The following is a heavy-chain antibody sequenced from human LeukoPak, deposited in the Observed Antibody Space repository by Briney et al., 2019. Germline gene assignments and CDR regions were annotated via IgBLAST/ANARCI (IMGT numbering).Heavy chain of an antibody. V-gene: IGHV3-43*01. CDR2: ITWDSGTT. J-gene: IGHJ4*02. Sequence: GGSLRLSCAASGFTFDDYTMHWVRQAPGKSLEWVSLITWDSGTTYYKDSVEGRFTIFRDNSKNSLYLQMNSLRTEDTALYYCAKGYSSGWYPFDYWGQGTLVTVSS. CDR1: GFTFDDYT. CDR3: AKGYSSGWYPFDY. D-gene: IGHD6-19*01.